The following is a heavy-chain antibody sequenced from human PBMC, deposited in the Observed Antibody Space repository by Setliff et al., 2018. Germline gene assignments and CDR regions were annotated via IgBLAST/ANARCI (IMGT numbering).Heavy chain of an antibody. V-gene: IGHV4-39*07. CDR1: GGSISSSNDC. CDR2: IYYSGST. J-gene: IGHJ4*02. Sequence: PSETLSLTCTVSGGSISSSNDCWGWIRQPPGKGLEWIGSIYYSGSTYYSPSLKSRVTISVDTSNNQFSLKLNSVTAADTAVYFCARAGVFLWFGELSPQYYFDYWGQGNLVTVSS. CDR3: ARAGVFLWFGELSPQYYFDY. D-gene: IGHD3-10*01.